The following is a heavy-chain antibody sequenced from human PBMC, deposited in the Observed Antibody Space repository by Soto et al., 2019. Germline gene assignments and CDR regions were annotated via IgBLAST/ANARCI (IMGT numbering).Heavy chain of an antibody. CDR2: INPSGGSA. V-gene: IGHV1-46*01. D-gene: IGHD6-25*01. CDR3: ARDSGWFDP. J-gene: IGHJ5*02. CDR1: GYTFTSYY. Sequence: QVQLVQSGAEVKKAGASVKVSCKASGYTFTSYYMHWVRQAPGQGLEWMGIINPSGGSASYAQKFQGRVTMTRDTSTSTDFMELSGLRSEDTAVYYCARDSGWFDPWGQGTLVTVSS.